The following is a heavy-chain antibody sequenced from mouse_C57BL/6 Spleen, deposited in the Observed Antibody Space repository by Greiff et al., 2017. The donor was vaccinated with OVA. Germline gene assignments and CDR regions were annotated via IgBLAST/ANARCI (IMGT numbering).Heavy chain of an antibody. CDR3: ALYYGSSYWYVDV. Sequence: QVQLKQPGAELVMPGASVKLSCKASGYTFTSYWMHWVKQRPGQGLEWIGEIDPSDSYTNYNQKFKGKSTLTVDKSSSTAYMQLSSLTSEDSAVYYCALYYGSSYWYVDVWGTGTTVTVSS. D-gene: IGHD1-1*01. V-gene: IGHV1-69*01. CDR2: IDPSDSYT. J-gene: IGHJ1*03. CDR1: GYTFTSYW.